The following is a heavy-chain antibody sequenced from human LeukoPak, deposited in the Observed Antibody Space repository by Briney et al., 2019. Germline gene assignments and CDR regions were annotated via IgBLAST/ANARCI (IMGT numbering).Heavy chain of an antibody. J-gene: IGHJ4*02. CDR1: GFTFSRHG. CDR2: ISNDGSRK. V-gene: IGHV3-30*03. D-gene: IGHD3-3*01. Sequence: PGGPLRLSCAPSGFTFSRHGMHWVCQAPGKGLEWVAIISNDGSRKYYAHSVEGRFTISRDNSKNTLYLQMDSLRAEDTAVYYCARDRAWNCFDYWGQGTLVTVSS. CDR3: ARDRAWNCFDY.